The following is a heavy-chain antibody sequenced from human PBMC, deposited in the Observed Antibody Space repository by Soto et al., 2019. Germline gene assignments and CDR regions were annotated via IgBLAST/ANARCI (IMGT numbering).Heavy chain of an antibody. J-gene: IGHJ4*02. V-gene: IGHV3-30*03. CDR2: ISYDGGLQ. CDR3: VSDRGYGHASVPYS. D-gene: IGHD5-18*01. CDR1: GFTFTSYG. Sequence: QAHLVESGGGVVQPGRSLRLSCAASGFTFTSYGMHWVRQAPGTRLEWVAVISYDGGLQHYADSAKGRFTISRDNSKNMVLLQMNSLRAEDTAVYYCVSDRGYGHASVPYSWGQGTLVSVSS.